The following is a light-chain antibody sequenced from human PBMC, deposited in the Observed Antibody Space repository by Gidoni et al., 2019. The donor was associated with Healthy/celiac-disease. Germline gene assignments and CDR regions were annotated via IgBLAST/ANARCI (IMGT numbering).Light chain of an antibody. J-gene: IGLJ2*01. Sequence: QSALTQPASVSGSPGQSITISYTGTSSDVGGYHYGSWYQQHPGKAPKLMIYDVSNRPSGVSNRFSGSKSGNTASLTISGLQAEDEADYYCSSYTSSSTLVFGGGTKLTVL. CDR3: SSYTSSSTLV. CDR1: SSDVGGYHY. CDR2: DVS. V-gene: IGLV2-14*01.